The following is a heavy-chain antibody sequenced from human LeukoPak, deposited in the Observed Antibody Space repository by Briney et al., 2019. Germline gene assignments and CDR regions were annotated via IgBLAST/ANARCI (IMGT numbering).Heavy chain of an antibody. J-gene: IGHJ4*02. V-gene: IGHV4-61*02. Sequence: SETLSLTCTVSGGSISSGSYYWRWIRQPAGKGLEWIGRIYTSGSTNYNPSLKSRVTISVDTSKNQFSLKLSSVTAADTAVYYCARDADGNFDYWGQGTLVTVSS. CDR3: ARDADGNFDY. CDR2: IYTSGST. CDR1: GGSISSGSYY.